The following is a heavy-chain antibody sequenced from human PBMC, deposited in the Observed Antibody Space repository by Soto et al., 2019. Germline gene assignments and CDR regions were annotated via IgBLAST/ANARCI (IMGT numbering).Heavy chain of an antibody. Sequence: PGESLKISCKGSGYSFTSYWIGWVRQMPGKGLEWMGIIYPGDSDTRYSPSFQGQVTISADKSISTAYLQWSSLKASDTAMYYCARAAIAVAGTKHYYYYGMDVWGQGTTVTV. CDR2: IYPGDSDT. D-gene: IGHD6-19*01. J-gene: IGHJ6*02. V-gene: IGHV5-51*01. CDR3: ARAAIAVAGTKHYYYYGMDV. CDR1: GYSFTSYW.